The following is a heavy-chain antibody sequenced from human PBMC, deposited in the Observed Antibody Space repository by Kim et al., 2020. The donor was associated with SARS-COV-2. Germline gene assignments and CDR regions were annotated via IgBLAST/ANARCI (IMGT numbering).Heavy chain of an antibody. CDR3: ASETGPLVSVEVATIFDY. Sequence: GGSLRLSCAASGFTFSSYWMSWVRQAPGKGLEWVANIKQDGSEKYYVDSVKGRFTISRDNAKNSLYLQMNSLRAEDTAVYYCASETGPLVSVEVATIFDYWGQGTLVTVSS. CDR2: IKQDGSEK. D-gene: IGHD5-12*01. J-gene: IGHJ4*02. V-gene: IGHV3-7*03. CDR1: GFTFSSYW.